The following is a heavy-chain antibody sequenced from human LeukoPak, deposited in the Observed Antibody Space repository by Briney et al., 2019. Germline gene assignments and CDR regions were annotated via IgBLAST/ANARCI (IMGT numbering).Heavy chain of an antibody. CDR2: ISWDGDIT. D-gene: IGHD3-9*01. CDR1: GFTFDDYT. CDR3: VKDFSADVLTGYHDK. Sequence: HRGGCLRLSCAASGFTFDDYTMHWVRQAPGKGLEWVSLISWDGDITYYADSVKGRFTISRDNSKNSLYLQMNSLTTEDSALYHCVKDFSADVLTGYHDKWAQGTPLTVSS. V-gene: IGHV3-43*01. J-gene: IGHJ4*02.